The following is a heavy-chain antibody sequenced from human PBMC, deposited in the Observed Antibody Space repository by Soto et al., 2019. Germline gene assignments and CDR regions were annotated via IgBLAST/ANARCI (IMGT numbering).Heavy chain of an antibody. V-gene: IGHV4-30-4*01. J-gene: IGHJ5*02. Sequence: PSETKSLTCPVSGGSLSSGDYYWSLINTPPGKGVEWIWYIYYSGSTYYNPSLKSRVTISVDTSKNQFSLKLSAVTAADTAVYYCARVEFVVVPAARRIDNWFDPWGQGTLVTVSS. CDR3: ARVEFVVVPAARRIDNWFDP. CDR2: IYYSGST. CDR1: GGSLSSGDYY. D-gene: IGHD2-2*01.